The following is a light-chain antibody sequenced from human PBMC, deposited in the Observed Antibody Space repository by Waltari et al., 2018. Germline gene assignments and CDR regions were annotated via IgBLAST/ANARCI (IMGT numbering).Light chain of an antibody. CDR2: EVY. J-gene: IGLJ2*01. Sequence: QSALTQPASVSGSPGQSLTISCTGTSSAVGSYDLVSGYKQHPGKAPKLMIYEVYKRPSGVSNRFSGSKSGNTASLTISGLQAEDEADYYCCSYAGSSTFTFGGGTKLTVL. CDR1: SSAVGSYDL. V-gene: IGLV2-23*02. CDR3: CSYAGSSTFT.